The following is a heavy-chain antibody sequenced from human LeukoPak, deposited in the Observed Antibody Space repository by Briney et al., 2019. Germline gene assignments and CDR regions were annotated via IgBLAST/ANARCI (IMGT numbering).Heavy chain of an antibody. CDR1: GGSFSGYN. CDR2: INHSACS. D-gene: IGHD3-9*01. J-gene: IGHJ4*02. CDR3: ARTYYYILTGYYEGIDY. V-gene: IGHV4-34*09. Sequence: SETLSLTCAVYGGSFSGYNWRWIRQPPGKGLEWRGEINHSACSHYNPSLKFRVTISVDTFKNQFSLYLSSVTAADTAVYYCARTYYYILTGYYEGIDYWGQGTLVTVSS.